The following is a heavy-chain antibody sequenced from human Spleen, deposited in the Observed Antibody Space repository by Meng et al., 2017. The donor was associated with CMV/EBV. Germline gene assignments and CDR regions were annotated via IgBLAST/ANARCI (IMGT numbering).Heavy chain of an antibody. Sequence: ASVKVSCKASGYSFTSYGISWVRQAPGQGLEWMGWINPNSGGTNYAQKFQGRVTMTRDTSISTAYMELSRLRSDDTAVYYCARVGPSGRSSSFDYWGQGPRSPSPQ. D-gene: IGHD6-13*01. CDR2: INPNSGGT. J-gene: IGHJ4*02. V-gene: IGHV1-2*02. CDR1: GYSFTSYG. CDR3: ARVGPSGRSSSFDY.